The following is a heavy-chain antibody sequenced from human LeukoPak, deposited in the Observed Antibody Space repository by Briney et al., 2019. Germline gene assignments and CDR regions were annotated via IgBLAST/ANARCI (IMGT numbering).Heavy chain of an antibody. CDR3: AKGNYCSSTSCYIGWFDP. CDR1: GYTLTELS. J-gene: IGHJ5*02. D-gene: IGHD2-2*02. Sequence: ASVKVSCKVSGYTLTELSMHWVRQAPGKGLEWMGGFDPEDGETIYAQKFQGRVTMTEDTSTDTAYMELSSLRSEDTAVYYCAKGNYCSSTSCYIGWFDPWGQGTLVTVSS. CDR2: FDPEDGET. V-gene: IGHV1-24*01.